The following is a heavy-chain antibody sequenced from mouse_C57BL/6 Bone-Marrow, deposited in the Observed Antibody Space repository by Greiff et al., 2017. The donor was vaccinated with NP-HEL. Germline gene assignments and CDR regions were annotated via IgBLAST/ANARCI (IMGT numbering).Heavy chain of an antibody. D-gene: IGHD1-1*01. CDR2: ISYDGSN. Sequence: EVQLQQSGPGLVKPSQSLSLTCSVTGYSITSGYYWNWIRQFPGNKLEWMGYISYDGSNNYNPSLKNRISITRDTSKNQFFLKLNSVTTEDTATYYCAYYYGSSLYAMDYWGQGTSVTVSS. J-gene: IGHJ4*01. V-gene: IGHV3-6*01. CDR1: GYSITSGYY. CDR3: AYYYGSSLYAMDY.